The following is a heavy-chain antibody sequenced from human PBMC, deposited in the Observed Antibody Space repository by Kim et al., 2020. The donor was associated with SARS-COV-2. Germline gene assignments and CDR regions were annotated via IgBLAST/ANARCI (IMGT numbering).Heavy chain of an antibody. CDR1: GFTLSDYW. D-gene: IGHD4-17*01. Sequence: GGSLRLSCAASGFTLSDYWMHWVRQAPGKGLVWLSRINTDGSRPTYADSVKGRFTISRDNAKNTVYLQMHSLRGEDTAVYYCARDGDRYRAFDYWGQGTLVTVSS. V-gene: IGHV3-74*01. CDR2: INTDGSRP. CDR3: ARDGDRYRAFDY. J-gene: IGHJ4*02.